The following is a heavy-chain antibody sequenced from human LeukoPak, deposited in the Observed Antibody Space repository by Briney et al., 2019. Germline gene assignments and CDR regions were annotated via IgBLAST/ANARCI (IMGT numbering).Heavy chain of an antibody. J-gene: IGHJ5*02. D-gene: IGHD6-13*01. CDR3: ARARSSSWYDWFDP. V-gene: IGHV3-20*01. CDR2: INWNGGST. CDR1: GFTFSSYG. Sequence: GGSLRLSCAASGFTFSSYGMSWVRQAPGKGLEWVSGINWNGGSTGYADSVKGRFTISRDNAKKSLYLQMNSLRAEDTALYHCARARSSSWYDWFDPWGQGTLVTVSS.